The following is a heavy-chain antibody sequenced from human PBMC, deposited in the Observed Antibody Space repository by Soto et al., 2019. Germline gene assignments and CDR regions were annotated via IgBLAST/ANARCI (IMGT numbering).Heavy chain of an antibody. J-gene: IGHJ6*02. CDR3: ARSQEGDYDYYYGMDV. V-gene: IGHV2-70*01. CDR1: GFSLSTSGMC. D-gene: IGHD2-21*02. CDR2: IDWDDDK. Sequence: SGPTLVNPTQTLTLTYTFSGFSLSTSGMCVSWIRQPPGKALEWLALIDWDDDKYYSTSLKTRLTISKDTSKNQVVLTMTNMDPVDTATYCCARSQEGDYDYYYGMDVWGQGTTVTVSS.